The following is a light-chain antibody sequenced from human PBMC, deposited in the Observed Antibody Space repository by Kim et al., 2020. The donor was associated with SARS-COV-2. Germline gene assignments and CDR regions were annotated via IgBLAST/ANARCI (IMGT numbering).Light chain of an antibody. V-gene: IGKV3-20*01. CDR1: QTVNRRY. J-gene: IGKJ1*01. CDR3: HQYGSSPWT. Sequence: SPGERATLSCRASQTVNRRYLAWYQQTPGQATRLLIYGASTRAAGIPDRFSGSGSGTDFTLTISRLEPEDFAVYYCHQYGSSPWTSGHGTKVDIK. CDR2: GAS.